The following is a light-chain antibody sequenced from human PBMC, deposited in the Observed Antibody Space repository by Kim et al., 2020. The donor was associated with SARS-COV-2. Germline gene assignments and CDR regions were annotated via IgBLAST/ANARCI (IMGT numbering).Light chain of an antibody. CDR2: DAS. Sequence: LSASVGDRVAITCRASRSLSNRVAWYQVKPGKAPKLLIYDASTLDTGVPSRFSGGVSGTDFTLNISSLQPDDFATYYCQQYNSHSTFGQGTKVDIK. CDR1: RSLSNR. CDR3: QQYNSHST. J-gene: IGKJ1*01. V-gene: IGKV1-5*01.